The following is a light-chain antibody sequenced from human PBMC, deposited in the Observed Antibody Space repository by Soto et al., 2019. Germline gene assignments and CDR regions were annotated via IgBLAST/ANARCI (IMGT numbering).Light chain of an antibody. V-gene: IGKV3-11*01. CDR2: DAS. CDR1: QSVSSD. CDR3: QQRSNWPLT. Sequence: EIVLTQSPATLSLSPGERDTLSCRASQSVSSDLAWYQQKPGQAPRLLIYDASNRATGIPARFSGSGSGTDLTLTISSREPEDFAVYYCQQRSNWPLTFGGGTKVEIK. J-gene: IGKJ4*01.